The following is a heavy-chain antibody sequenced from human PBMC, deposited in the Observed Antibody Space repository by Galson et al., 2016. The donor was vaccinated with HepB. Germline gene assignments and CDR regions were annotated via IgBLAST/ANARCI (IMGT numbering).Heavy chain of an antibody. D-gene: IGHD4-17*01. J-gene: IGHJ4*02. V-gene: IGHV4-39*02. CDR1: GDSISSGSYY. Sequence: ETLSLTCTVSGDSISSGSYYWGWIRQTPGKGLEWIGMLYYTGITFYTPSLESRLTISVDTSKNHFSLRLNSVTAADTAVYYCARGGYGDYRRFFDYWGQGTLVTVSS. CDR2: LYYTGIT. CDR3: ARGGYGDYRRFFDY.